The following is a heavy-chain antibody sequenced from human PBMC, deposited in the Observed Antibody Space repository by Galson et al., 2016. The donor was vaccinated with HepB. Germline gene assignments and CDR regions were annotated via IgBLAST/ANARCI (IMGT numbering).Heavy chain of an antibody. Sequence: SLRLSCAASGFTINNYVMTWVRQAPGMGLEWVSGISTTGSTTYYADSVRGRFTISRDNSKNTLYLQMSGLRADDTAVYYCAKTPKKGENGGLLDYWGQGILVTVSS. D-gene: IGHD2-15*01. CDR1: GFTINNYV. J-gene: IGHJ4*02. CDR3: AKTPKKGENGGLLDY. CDR2: ISTTGSTT. V-gene: IGHV3-23*01.